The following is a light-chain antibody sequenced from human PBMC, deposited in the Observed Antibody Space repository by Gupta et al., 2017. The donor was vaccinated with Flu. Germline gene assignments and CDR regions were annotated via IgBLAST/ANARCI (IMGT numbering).Light chain of an antibody. J-gene: IGLJ2*01. V-gene: IGLV3-21*02. CDR1: NMGMRS. CDR3: QVEDSSSNHVV. Sequence: GQTARITCEGNNMGMRSVHWFQQRPGQAPVLVVYDDSGRPSGIPERFAGSNTETTATPNISRVEAGEEADYYGQVEDSSSNHVVFGGGTKLTVL. CDR2: DDS.